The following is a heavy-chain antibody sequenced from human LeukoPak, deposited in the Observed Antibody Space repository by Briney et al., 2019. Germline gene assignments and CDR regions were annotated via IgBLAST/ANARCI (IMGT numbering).Heavy chain of an antibody. CDR2: IGAGGTFT. CDR1: GFTFSSYA. CDR3: ARQTGTLGFDY. D-gene: IGHD1/OR15-1a*01. J-gene: IGHJ4*02. V-gene: IGHV3-23*01. Sequence: GGSLRLSCTASGFTFSSYAMNWVRQAPGKGLEWVSGIGAGGTFTYYADSVKGRFTIFRDNSRNTLYLQMNSLKASDTAMYYCARQTGTLGFDYWGQGTLVTVSS.